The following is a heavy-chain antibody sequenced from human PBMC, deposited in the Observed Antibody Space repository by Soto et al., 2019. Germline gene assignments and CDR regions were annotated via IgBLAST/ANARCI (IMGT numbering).Heavy chain of an antibody. V-gene: IGHV2-5*02. CDR2: IYWDDDK. J-gene: IGHJ4*02. CDR1: GLSLTTSGVG. D-gene: IGHD3-3*01. Sequence: QITLNESGPTQVKPRQTLTLTCTFSGLSLTTSGVGVGWIRQSPGKAPEWLALIYWDDDKRYSPSLKSRLTITKDTPRYQVVLTMADLDPADTATYYCAHRVLRSVFGLVTTTAIYFDFWGQGTPVAVSS. CDR3: AHRVLRSVFGLVTTTAIYFDF.